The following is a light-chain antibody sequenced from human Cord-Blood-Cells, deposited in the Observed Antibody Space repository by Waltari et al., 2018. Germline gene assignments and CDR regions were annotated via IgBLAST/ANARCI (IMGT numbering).Light chain of an antibody. Sequence: QSALTQPAPVSGSHGQSITISCTGTSSDVGSYNLVSWYQQHPGKATKLMIDEGSKRPSGVSNRFSGSKSGNTASLTISGLQAEDEADYYCCSYAGSSTWVFGGGTNLTVL. J-gene: IGLJ3*02. V-gene: IGLV2-23*01. CDR3: CSYAGSSTWV. CDR1: SSDVGSYNL. CDR2: EGS.